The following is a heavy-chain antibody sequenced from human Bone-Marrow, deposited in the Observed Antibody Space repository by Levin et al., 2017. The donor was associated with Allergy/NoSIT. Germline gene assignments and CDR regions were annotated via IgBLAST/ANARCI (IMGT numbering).Heavy chain of an antibody. Sequence: LGESLKISCKGSGYSFTNHWIGWVRQMPGKGLEWMGIIYPGDSDTRYSPSLQGHVTMSVDKSTSTAYLQWSSLKASDSAMYYCGMFFDDTSGFHYVPPYFDFWGQGTLVTVSS. CDR1: GYSFTNHW. J-gene: IGHJ4*02. CDR2: IYPGDSDT. D-gene: IGHD3-22*01. CDR3: GMFFDDTSGFHYVPPYFDF. V-gene: IGHV5-51*01.